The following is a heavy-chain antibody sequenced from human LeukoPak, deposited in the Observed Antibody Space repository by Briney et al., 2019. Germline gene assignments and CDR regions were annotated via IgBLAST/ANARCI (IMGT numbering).Heavy chain of an antibody. D-gene: IGHD6-13*01. Sequence: ASVKVSCKASGYTFTSYGISWVRQAPGQGLEWMGWISAYNGNTNYAQKLQGRVTMTTDTSTSTAYMELRSLRSDDTAVYYCARDRVGQQLVGRKYYYYYMDVWGKGTTVTISS. CDR2: ISAYNGNT. V-gene: IGHV1-18*01. CDR3: ARDRVGQQLVGRKYYYYYMDV. CDR1: GYTFTSYG. J-gene: IGHJ6*03.